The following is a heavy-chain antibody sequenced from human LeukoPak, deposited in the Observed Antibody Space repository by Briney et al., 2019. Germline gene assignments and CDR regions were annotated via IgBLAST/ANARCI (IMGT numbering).Heavy chain of an antibody. CDR3: AREGGYYYDSSGYYSSAFDI. CDR1: GGSFSGYY. J-gene: IGHJ3*02. CDR2: IYYSGST. D-gene: IGHD3-22*01. V-gene: IGHV4-31*11. Sequence: SETLSLTCAVYGGSFSGYYWSWIRQHPGKGLEWIGYIYYSGSTYYNPSLKSRVTISVDTSKNQFSLKLSSVTAADTAVYYCAREGGYYYDSSGYYSSAFDIWGQGTMVTVSS.